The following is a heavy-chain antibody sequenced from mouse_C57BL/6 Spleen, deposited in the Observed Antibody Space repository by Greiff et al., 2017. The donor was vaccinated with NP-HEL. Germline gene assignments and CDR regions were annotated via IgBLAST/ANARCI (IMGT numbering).Heavy chain of an antibody. V-gene: IGHV5-17*01. CDR2: ISSGSSTI. Sequence: EVKLVESGGGLVKPGGSLKLSCAASGFTFSDYGMHWVRQAPEKGLEWVAYISSGSSTIYYADTVKGRFTISRDNAKNTLFLQMTSLRSEDTAMYYCAREVRRRGGYAMDYWGQGTSVTVSS. J-gene: IGHJ4*01. CDR3: AREVRRRGGYAMDY. CDR1: GFTFSDYG. D-gene: IGHD2-14*01.